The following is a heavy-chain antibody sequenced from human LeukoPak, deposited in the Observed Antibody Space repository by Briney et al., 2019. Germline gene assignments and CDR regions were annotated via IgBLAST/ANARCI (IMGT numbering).Heavy chain of an antibody. V-gene: IGHV4-59*12. CDR2: IYYSGST. D-gene: IGHD1-1*01. CDR1: GGSMSSYY. CDR3: AREGTSGTHLNWFDP. Sequence: SETLSLTCTVSGGSMSSYYWSWIRQPPGKGLEWIGYIYYSGSTKYNPSLKSRVTISVDTSKNQFSLKLSSVTAADTAVYYCAREGTSGTHLNWFDPWGQGTLVTVSS. J-gene: IGHJ5*02.